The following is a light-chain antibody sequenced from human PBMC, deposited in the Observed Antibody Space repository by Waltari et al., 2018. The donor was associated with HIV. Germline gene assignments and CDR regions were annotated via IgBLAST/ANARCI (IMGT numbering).Light chain of an antibody. V-gene: IGLV1-44*01. Sequence: QSVMTQPPSASATPGQTVTISCSGSSSNIGTNTVNWYQQLPGPAPKLLIYHTHQRPSGVPDRFSGSKSGTSASLAISGLQSEDEAAYYCAAWDVSLSGLWVFGGGTKLTVL. CDR2: HTH. CDR3: AAWDVSLSGLWV. CDR1: SSNIGTNT. J-gene: IGLJ3*02.